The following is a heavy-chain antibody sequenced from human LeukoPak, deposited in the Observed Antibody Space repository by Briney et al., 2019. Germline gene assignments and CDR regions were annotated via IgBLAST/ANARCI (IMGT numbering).Heavy chain of an antibody. CDR1: GGSISSYY. Sequence: SETLSLTCTVSGGSISSYYWSWIRQPPGKGLEWIGEINHSGSTNYNPSLKSRVTISADTSKNQFSLKLKSVTAADTAVYYCARRYPSVRGANLRPQEVRKYYFDYWGQGTLVTVSS. CDR3: ARRYPSVRGANLRPQEVRKYYFDY. J-gene: IGHJ4*02. V-gene: IGHV4-34*01. D-gene: IGHD3-10*01. CDR2: INHSGST.